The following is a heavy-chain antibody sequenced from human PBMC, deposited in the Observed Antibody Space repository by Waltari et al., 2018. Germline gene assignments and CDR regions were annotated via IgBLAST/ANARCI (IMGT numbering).Heavy chain of an antibody. D-gene: IGHD1-1*01. CDR3: ARQRGGGGPWSDNNDYYGMDV. CDR1: GFIFTSYW. CDR2: IDPADSRT. Sequence: EVQLVQSGAEVKKSGESLTISCKGSGFIFTSYWITWLLQMPGKGLEWMGRIDPADSRTYYSPSFQGHVTISVDKSISTAYLQWNSLEASDTAMFYCARQRGGGGPWSDNNDYYGMDVWGQGTTVIVFS. V-gene: IGHV5-10-1*03. J-gene: IGHJ6*02.